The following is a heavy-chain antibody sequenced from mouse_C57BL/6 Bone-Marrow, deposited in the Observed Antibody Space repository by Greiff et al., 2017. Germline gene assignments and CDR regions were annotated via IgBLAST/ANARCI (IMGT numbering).Heavy chain of an antibody. Sequence: VPLQQPGAGLVKPGASVKLSCKASGYTFTSYWITWVKQRPGQGLEWIGDIYPGSGSTNYNEKFKSKATLTVDTSSSTAYMQLSSLTSEDSAVYYCAREGFLDVWGTGTTVTVSS. V-gene: IGHV1-55*01. CDR2: IYPGSGST. J-gene: IGHJ1*03. CDR3: AREGFLDV. CDR1: GYTFTSYW.